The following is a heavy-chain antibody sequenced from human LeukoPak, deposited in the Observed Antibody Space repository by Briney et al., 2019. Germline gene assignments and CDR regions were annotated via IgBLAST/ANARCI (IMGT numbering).Heavy chain of an antibody. CDR2: TNAGNGNT. CDR3: ASGRKRCSSTSCEFFDY. Sequence: GASVKVSCKASGYTFTSYAMHWVRQAPGQRLEWMGWTNAGNGNTKYSQKFQGRVTITRDTSASTAYMELSSLRSEDTAVYYCASGRKRCSSTSCEFFDYWGQGTLVTVSS. D-gene: IGHD2-2*01. CDR1: GYTFTSYA. V-gene: IGHV1-3*01. J-gene: IGHJ4*02.